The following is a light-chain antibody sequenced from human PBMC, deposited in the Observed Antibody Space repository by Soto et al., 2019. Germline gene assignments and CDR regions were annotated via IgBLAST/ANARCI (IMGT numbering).Light chain of an antibody. Sequence: EIVMTQSPATLSVSPGERATLSCRASQSVGINVAWYQQKPGQAPRLLIYGASSRATGVPARFSGSGSGTEFTLTITRLQSEDSAVYFCQQYNNWPRTFGQGTKVDIK. V-gene: IGKV3-15*01. CDR1: QSVGIN. CDR2: GAS. J-gene: IGKJ1*01. CDR3: QQYNNWPRT.